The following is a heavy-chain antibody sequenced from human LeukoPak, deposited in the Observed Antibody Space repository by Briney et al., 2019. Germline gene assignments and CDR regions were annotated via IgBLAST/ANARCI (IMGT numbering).Heavy chain of an antibody. CDR1: GFTFSDYW. Sequence: PGGPLRLSCVASGFTFSDYWMNWVRQAPGKGLEWVANIDQDGSSKYYLDSVKGRFTISRGNAKNSLYLQINNLRAEDTAVYFCARGDWAPFDYWGQGSLLTVSS. CDR2: IDQDGSSK. J-gene: IGHJ4*02. CDR3: ARGDWAPFDY. D-gene: IGHD2-21*02. V-gene: IGHV3-7*01.